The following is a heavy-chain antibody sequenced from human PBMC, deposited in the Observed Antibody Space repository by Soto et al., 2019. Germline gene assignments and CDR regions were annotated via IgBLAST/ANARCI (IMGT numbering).Heavy chain of an antibody. CDR1: GRTFNKYA. CDR3: ATNYYAGSVHFYRFDH. Sequence: SGKVCCNASGRTFNKYAISWVRQAPGIGFEWLGVIIPIGGTPEHAQKFQGRVTISADESTNTAYVELSSLRSEDTAVYYCATNYYAGSVHFYRFDHCGDLTLFPASP. J-gene: IGHJ5*02. CDR2: IIPIGGTP. D-gene: IGHD3-22*01. V-gene: IGHV1-69*13.